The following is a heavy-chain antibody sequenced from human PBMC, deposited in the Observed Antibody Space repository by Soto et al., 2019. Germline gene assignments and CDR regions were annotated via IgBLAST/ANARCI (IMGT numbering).Heavy chain of an antibody. Sequence: GGSLRLSCAASGFRFSLFWMSWVRQTPGKGLEWVANINEDGSEKFFADSVKGRFTISRDNAKNSLSLQMNSLTADDTAVYYCARTGWPQSSYYFDYWGQGTLVTVSS. J-gene: IGHJ4*02. CDR1: GFRFSLFW. D-gene: IGHD3-16*01. CDR2: INEDGSEK. V-gene: IGHV3-7*03. CDR3: ARTGWPQSSYYFDY.